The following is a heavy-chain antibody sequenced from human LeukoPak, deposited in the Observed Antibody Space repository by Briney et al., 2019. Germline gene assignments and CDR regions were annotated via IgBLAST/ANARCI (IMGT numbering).Heavy chain of an antibody. CDR3: AKDLTQGTIFGVVPT. D-gene: IGHD3-3*01. V-gene: IGHV3-30-3*02. J-gene: IGHJ5*02. Sequence: PGGSLRLSCAASGFTFSSHTIHWVRQAPDKGLEWVAVISQDGSIKAYADAVKGRFTISRDNSKNTLYLQMNSLRAEDTAVYYCAKDLTQGTIFGVVPTWGQGTLVTVSS. CDR1: GFTFSSHT. CDR2: ISQDGSIK.